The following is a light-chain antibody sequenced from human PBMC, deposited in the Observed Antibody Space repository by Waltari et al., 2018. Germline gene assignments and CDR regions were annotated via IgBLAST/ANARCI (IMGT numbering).Light chain of an antibody. CDR1: QSISTW. V-gene: IGKV1-12*01. CDR2: GAS. CDR3: QQAHSFPLT. Sequence: DIQMTQSPFYVSASVGDSVTITCLASQSISTWLAWYQQKPGRAPNLLVYGASTLQGEVPSRFSGSGSGTDFTLTISSLQPEDCATYYCQQAHSFPLTFGGGTKVEI. J-gene: IGKJ4*01.